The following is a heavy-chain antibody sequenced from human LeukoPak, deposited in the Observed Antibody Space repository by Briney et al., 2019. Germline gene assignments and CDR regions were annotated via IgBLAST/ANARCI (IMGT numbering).Heavy chain of an antibody. CDR1: GYSISSGYY. Sequence: SETLSLTCDVSGYSISSGYYWGRSRQPPGMGLEWIGSIHHGGSAYYNSSLESRVTILVDTSKNQFSLKMSSVTAADTAVYYCARDGGYCSGGNCHIWFDPWGQGTLVIVSS. CDR3: ARDGGYCSGGNCHIWFDP. CDR2: IHHGGSA. J-gene: IGHJ5*02. V-gene: IGHV4-38-2*02. D-gene: IGHD2-15*01.